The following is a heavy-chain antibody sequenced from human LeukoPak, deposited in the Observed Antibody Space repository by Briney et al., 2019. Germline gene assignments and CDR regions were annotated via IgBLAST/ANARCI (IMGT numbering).Heavy chain of an antibody. CDR1: GYTFTGYY. V-gene: IGHV1-2*02. Sequence: GASVKVSCKASGYTFTGYYMHWVRQGPGQGLEWMGWINPNSGGTNYAQKFQGRVTMTRDTSISTAYMELSRLRSDDTAVYYCARTALLLVHYYYYYMDVWGKGTTVTVSS. CDR3: ARTALLLVHYYYYYMDV. D-gene: IGHD2-15*01. J-gene: IGHJ6*03. CDR2: INPNSGGT.